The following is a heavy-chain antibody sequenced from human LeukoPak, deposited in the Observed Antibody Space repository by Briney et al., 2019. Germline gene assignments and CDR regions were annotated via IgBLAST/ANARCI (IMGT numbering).Heavy chain of an antibody. CDR2: IYYSGST. CDR3: AREIAAAGTFYYYYMDV. V-gene: IGHV4-59*01. J-gene: IGHJ6*03. CDR1: GGSISSYY. Sequence: SETLSLTCTVSGGSISSYYWSWIRQPPGKGLEWIGYIYYSGSTNYNPSLKSRVTISVDMSKNQFSLKLSSVTAADTAVYYCAREIAAAGTFYYYYMDVWGKGTTVTVSS. D-gene: IGHD6-13*01.